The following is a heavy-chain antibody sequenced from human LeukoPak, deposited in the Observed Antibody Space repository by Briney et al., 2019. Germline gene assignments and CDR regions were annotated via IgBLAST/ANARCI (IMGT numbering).Heavy chain of an antibody. CDR3: ARRAGAYTHPYDY. J-gene: IGHJ4*02. CDR1: GFTVSSNS. D-gene: IGHD3-16*01. CDR2: IYSAGST. V-gene: IGHV3-53*01. Sequence: GGSLRLSCTVSGFTVSSNSMSWVRQAPGNGLEWFSFIYSAGSTHYSGSVKGRFTISIDNSKNTLYLQMNSLRAEDTAVYYCARRAGAYTHPYDYWGQGTLVTVSS.